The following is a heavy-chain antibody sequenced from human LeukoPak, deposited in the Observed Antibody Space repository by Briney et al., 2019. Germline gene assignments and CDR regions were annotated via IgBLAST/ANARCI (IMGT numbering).Heavy chain of an antibody. J-gene: IGHJ4*02. CDR1: GGSFSPAH. Sequence: SETLSLTCTLSGGSFSPAHWSWLRQPPGKGLEWIGFICDNGNTDYNPSLKSRVTISVDTSKSQFSLKLSSLAAADTAVYYCATGRDPYKTGHWGQGTLVTVSS. D-gene: IGHD5-24*01. CDR2: ICDNGNT. V-gene: IGHV4-59*01. CDR3: ATGRDPYKTGH.